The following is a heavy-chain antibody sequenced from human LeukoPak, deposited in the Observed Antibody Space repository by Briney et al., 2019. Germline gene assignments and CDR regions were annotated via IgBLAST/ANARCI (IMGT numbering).Heavy chain of an antibody. Sequence: GGSLRLSCIASGFTFSSYSMNWVRQAPGKGLEWVSSISSSSSYIYYADSVKGRFTISRDNAKNSLYLQMNSLRAEDTAVYYCARWPVVVVAAVSGAGDAFDIWGQGTMVTVSS. CDR2: ISSSSSYI. CDR3: ARWPVVVVAAVSGAGDAFDI. D-gene: IGHD2-15*01. J-gene: IGHJ3*02. CDR1: GFTFSSYS. V-gene: IGHV3-21*01.